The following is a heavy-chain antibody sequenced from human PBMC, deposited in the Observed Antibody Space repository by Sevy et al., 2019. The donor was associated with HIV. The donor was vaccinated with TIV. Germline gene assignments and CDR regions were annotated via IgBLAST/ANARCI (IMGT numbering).Heavy chain of an antibody. Sequence: GGSLRLSCAASGFTFSSYAMHWVRQAPGKGLEWVAVISYDGSNKYYEDSGKGRFTISRDNSKNTLYLQMNSLRAEDTAVYYCAREKPQPYYDILTGYYKGPFDYWGQGTLVTVSS. V-gene: IGHV3-30-3*01. D-gene: IGHD3-9*01. CDR1: GFTFSSYA. CDR2: ISYDGSNK. CDR3: AREKPQPYYDILTGYYKGPFDY. J-gene: IGHJ4*02.